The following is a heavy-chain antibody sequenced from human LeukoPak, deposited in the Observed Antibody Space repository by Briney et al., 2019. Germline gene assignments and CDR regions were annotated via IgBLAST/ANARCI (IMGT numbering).Heavy chain of an antibody. Sequence: SETLSLTCTVSGGSISSYYWSWIRQAAGKGLEWIGRIYTSGSTNYNPSLKSRVTMSVDTSKNQFSLKLSSVTASDTAVYYCARDERIVGATSYWGQGTLVTVSS. CDR1: GGSISSYY. D-gene: IGHD1-26*01. J-gene: IGHJ4*02. CDR3: ARDERIVGATSY. V-gene: IGHV4-4*07. CDR2: IYTSGST.